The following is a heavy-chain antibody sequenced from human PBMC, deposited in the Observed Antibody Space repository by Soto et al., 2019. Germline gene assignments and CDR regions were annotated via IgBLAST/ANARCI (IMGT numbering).Heavy chain of an antibody. CDR1: GTTFDSFT. CDR2: FAPMFGSA. J-gene: IGHJ5*02. D-gene: IGHD3-9*01. Sequence: QVLLVQSGAEVKNPGSSVKVSCKPSGTTFDSFTFNWVRQAPGQGLEWMGGFAPMFGSASIAQRFQGRVRITADASTGTGYMELSDLRSEDTAIYYCAREDDTTGHYSWFDPWGPGTLVTVSS. V-gene: IGHV1-69*01. CDR3: AREDDTTGHYSWFDP.